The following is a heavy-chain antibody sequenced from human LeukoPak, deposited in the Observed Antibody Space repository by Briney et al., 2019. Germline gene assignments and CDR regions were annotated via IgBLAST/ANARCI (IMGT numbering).Heavy chain of an antibody. CDR3: AKGARIAAARAHFDY. CDR1: GFTFSGYA. Sequence: PGGSLRLSCAASGFTFSGYAMSWVRQAPGMGLEWGSAISGSGGSTYYADSVKGRFTISRDNSKNTLYLQMNSLRAEDTAVYYCAKGARIAAARAHFDYWGQGTLVTVSS. CDR2: ISGSGGST. D-gene: IGHD6-13*01. V-gene: IGHV3-23*01. J-gene: IGHJ4*02.